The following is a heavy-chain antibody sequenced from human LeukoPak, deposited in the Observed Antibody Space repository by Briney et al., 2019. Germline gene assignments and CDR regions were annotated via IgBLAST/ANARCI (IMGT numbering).Heavy chain of an antibody. Sequence: PGGSLRLSCAASGFTFSSYWMHWVRQAPGKGLVWVSRINSDGSSTCYADSVKGRFTISRDNAKNTLYLQMNSLRAEDTAVYYCASYRGDFWSGYYSNWFDPWGQGTLVTVSS. CDR1: GFTFSSYW. V-gene: IGHV3-74*01. D-gene: IGHD3-3*01. CDR2: INSDGSST. J-gene: IGHJ5*02. CDR3: ASYRGDFWSGYYSNWFDP.